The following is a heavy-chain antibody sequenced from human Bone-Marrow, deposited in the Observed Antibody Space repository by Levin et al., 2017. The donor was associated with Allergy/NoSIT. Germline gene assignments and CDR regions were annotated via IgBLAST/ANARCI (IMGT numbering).Heavy chain of an antibody. CDR3: VKDKRAATPDYFDY. CDR1: FFTFYVYF. Sequence: GGSLLLSFPSSFFTFYVYFFLFFLFLSFPFLSFVSGLRWPSGSLAYADSVKGRFTISRDNAKNSLYLQMNSLRAEDTAFYYCVKDKRAATPDYFDYWGQGTLVTVSS. J-gene: IGHJ4*02. D-gene: IGHD2-15*01. V-gene: IGHV3-9*01. CDR2: LRWPSGSL.